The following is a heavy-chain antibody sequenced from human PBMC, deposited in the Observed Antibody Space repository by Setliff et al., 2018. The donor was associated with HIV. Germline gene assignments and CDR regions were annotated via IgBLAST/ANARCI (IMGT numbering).Heavy chain of an antibody. CDR3: ARIGTPRTIDY. D-gene: IGHD1-7*01. J-gene: IGHJ4*02. CDR1: GGSISNSRYY. V-gene: IGHV4-39*01. Sequence: PSETLSLTCTVSGGSISNSRYYWSWIRQPPGKGLEWIGSIYYSGSTYYNPSLKSRVTISVDTSENQFSLKLSSVTAADTAVYYCARIGTPRTIDYWGQGTLVTVTS. CDR2: IYYSGST.